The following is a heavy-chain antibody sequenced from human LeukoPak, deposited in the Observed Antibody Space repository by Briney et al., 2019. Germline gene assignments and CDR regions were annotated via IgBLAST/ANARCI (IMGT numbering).Heavy chain of an antibody. Sequence: GGSLRLSCAASGFIFDDYAMHWVRQAPGKGLEWVSGISWNSASIGYADCVKGRFIGYADSVKSRFTISRDNAKNSLYLQMNSLRAEDTALYYCATGRPSPDTYYYYYGMDVWGQGTTVTVSS. CDR1: GFIFDDYA. CDR2: ISWNSASI. J-gene: IGHJ6*02. CDR3: ATGRPSPDTYYYYYGMDV. V-gene: IGHV3-9*01.